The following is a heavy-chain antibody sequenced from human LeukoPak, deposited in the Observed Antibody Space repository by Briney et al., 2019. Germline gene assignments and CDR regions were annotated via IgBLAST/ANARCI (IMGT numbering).Heavy chain of an antibody. V-gene: IGHV3-11*04. CDR2: ISSSSSTI. D-gene: IGHD2-8*01. Sequence: GGSLRLSCAASGFTFSDYYMSWIRQAPGKGLEWVSYISSSSSTIYYADSVKGRFTISRDNAKNSLYLQMNSLRAEDTAVYYCARDAASGVFFDIWGQGTMVTVSS. CDR3: ARDAASGVFFDI. CDR1: GFTFSDYY. J-gene: IGHJ3*02.